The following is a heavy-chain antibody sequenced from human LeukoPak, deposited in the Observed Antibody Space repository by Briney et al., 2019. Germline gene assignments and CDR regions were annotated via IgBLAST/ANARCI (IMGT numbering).Heavy chain of an antibody. J-gene: IGHJ4*02. CDR3: ARDWVYKIDY. V-gene: IGHV3-74*01. D-gene: IGHD5-24*01. Sequence: GGSLRLSCETAGFTFSSYVMHWVRRTPGKGLVWVSRISHDGIISYADSVKGRFTISRDNAKNTLTLQMNSLRVKDTAVYFCARDWVYKIDYWGRGTLVTVSS. CDR1: GFTFSSYV. CDR2: ISHDGII.